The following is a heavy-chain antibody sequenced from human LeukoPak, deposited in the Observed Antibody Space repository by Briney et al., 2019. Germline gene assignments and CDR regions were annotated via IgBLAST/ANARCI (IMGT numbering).Heavy chain of an antibody. Sequence: GGSLRLSCAASGFTVSSNYMSWVRQAPGKGLEWVSVIYSGGSTYYADSVKGRFTISRHNSKNTLYLQMNSLRAEDTAVYYCARSISPSSITMVRGVNYYFDYWGQGTLVTVSS. V-gene: IGHV3-53*04. J-gene: IGHJ4*02. CDR2: IYSGGST. CDR3: ARSISPSSITMVRGVNYYFDY. D-gene: IGHD3-10*01. CDR1: GFTVSSNY.